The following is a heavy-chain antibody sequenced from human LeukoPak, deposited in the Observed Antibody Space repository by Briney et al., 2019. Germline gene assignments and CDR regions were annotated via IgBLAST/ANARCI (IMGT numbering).Heavy chain of an antibody. D-gene: IGHD3-9*01. CDR3: ATFALGAYFDWL. CDR1: GYTLTELS. J-gene: IGHJ4*02. CDR2: FDPEDGET. V-gene: IGHV1-24*01. Sequence: ASVKVSCKVSGYTLTELSMHWVRQAPGKGLEWMGGFDPEDGETIYAQKFQGRVTMTEDTSTDTAYMELSSLRSEDTAVYYCATFALGAYFDWLWGQGTLVTVSS.